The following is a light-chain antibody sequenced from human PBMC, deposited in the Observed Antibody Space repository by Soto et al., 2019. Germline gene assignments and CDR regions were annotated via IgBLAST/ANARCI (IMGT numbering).Light chain of an antibody. CDR2: GAS. CDR3: QQLDTYPLT. V-gene: IGKV1-9*01. CDR1: QDISSN. Sequence: DIQLTQSPSFLSASEGDRVTLTCRASQDISSNLAWYQQRPGKAPQILIYGASNLEDGVPSRFSGSGSGTEFTLTISSLQPEDFATYYCQQLDTYPLTFGEGTNVEIK. J-gene: IGKJ4*01.